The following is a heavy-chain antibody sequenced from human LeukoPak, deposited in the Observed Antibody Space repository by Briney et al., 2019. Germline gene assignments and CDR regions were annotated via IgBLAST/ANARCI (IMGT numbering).Heavy chain of an antibody. CDR3: ARFLYYDYVWGSYRQDN. CDR2: IYYSGST. D-gene: IGHD3-16*02. Sequence: SETLSLTCAVYGGSFSGYYWGWIRQPPGKGLEWIGSIYYSGSTYYNPFLKSRVTISVDTSKNQFSLKLSSVTAADMAVYYCARFLYYDYVWGSYRQDNWGQGTLVTVSS. V-gene: IGHV4-34*01. J-gene: IGHJ4*02. CDR1: GGSFSGYY.